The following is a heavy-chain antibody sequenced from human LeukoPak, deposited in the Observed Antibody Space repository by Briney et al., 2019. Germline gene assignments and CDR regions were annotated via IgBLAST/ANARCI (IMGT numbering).Heavy chain of an antibody. J-gene: IGHJ5*02. CDR1: GGTFIRNA. CDR2: IIPLLSTA. V-gene: IGHV1-69*13. Sequence: SVKVSCKASGGTFIRNAISWVRQAPGQGLEWMGGIIPLLSTADYAQKFQGRITITADESTSTAYMELSSLRSDDTAVYYCARVSQGHSVRGVISDWFDPWGQGTLVTVSS. CDR3: ARVSQGHSVRGVISDWFDP. D-gene: IGHD3-10*01.